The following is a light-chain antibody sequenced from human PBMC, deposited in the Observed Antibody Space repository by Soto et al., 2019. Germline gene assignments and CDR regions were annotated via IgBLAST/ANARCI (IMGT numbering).Light chain of an antibody. Sequence: EIVLTQSPGTLSLSPGERATLSCRASQSVSSSYLAWYQQKPGQAPRLLIYGASSRATGIPDRFSGSGSGTDFALTISRLEPEDFAVYYCQQYVGSPPYTFGQGTKLEIK. V-gene: IGKV3-20*01. CDR2: GAS. CDR3: QQYVGSPPYT. J-gene: IGKJ2*01. CDR1: QSVSSSY.